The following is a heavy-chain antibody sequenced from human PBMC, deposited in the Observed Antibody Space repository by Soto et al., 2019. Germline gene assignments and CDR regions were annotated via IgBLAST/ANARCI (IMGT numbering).Heavy chain of an antibody. Sequence: QVQLQQSGPGLVKPSQTLSLTCDISGDSVSSNSAVWNWIRQTPSRGLEWLGRTYYRSKWYINYAVSVKSRITVNPDTSKNQFSLQLNSVTPEDTAVYYCARGSWDDVTGHYYMDVWGKGTTVTVSS. J-gene: IGHJ6*03. D-gene: IGHD1-1*01. CDR1: GDSVSSNSAV. CDR3: ARGSWDDVTGHYYMDV. CDR2: TYYRSKWYI. V-gene: IGHV6-1*01.